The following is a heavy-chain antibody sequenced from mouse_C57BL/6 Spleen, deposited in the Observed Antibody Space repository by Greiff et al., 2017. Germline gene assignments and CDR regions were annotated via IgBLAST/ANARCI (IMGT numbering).Heavy chain of an antibody. Sequence: VQLQQSGAELVKPGASVKISCKASGYAFSSYWMHWVKQRPGKGLEWIGQIYPGDGDTNYNRKFKGKATLTADKSSSTAYLQLSSLTSEDSAVYYCARYYRANQAWFAYWGQGTLVTVSA. D-gene: IGHD1-1*01. CDR2: IYPGDGDT. CDR1: GYAFSSYW. J-gene: IGHJ3*01. V-gene: IGHV1-80*01. CDR3: ARYYRANQAWFAY.